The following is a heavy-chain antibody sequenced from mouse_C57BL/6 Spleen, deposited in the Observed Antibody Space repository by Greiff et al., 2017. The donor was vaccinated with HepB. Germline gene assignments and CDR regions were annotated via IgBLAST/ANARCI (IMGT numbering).Heavy chain of an antibody. CDR2: INPNNGGT. J-gene: IGHJ3*01. Sequence: EVQLQQSGPELVKPGASVKMSCKASGYTFTDYNMHWVKQSHGKSLEWIGYINPNNGGTSYNQKFKGKATLTVNKSSSTAYMELRSLTSEDSAVYYCARSMGYDGAWFAYWGQGTLVTVSA. CDR3: ARSMGYDGAWFAY. V-gene: IGHV1-22*01. CDR1: GYTFTDYN. D-gene: IGHD2-2*01.